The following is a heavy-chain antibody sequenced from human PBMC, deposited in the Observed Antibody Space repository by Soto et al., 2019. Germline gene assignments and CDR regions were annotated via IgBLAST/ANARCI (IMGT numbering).Heavy chain of an antibody. D-gene: IGHD3-10*01. J-gene: IGHJ6*02. CDR1: GGSFSGYY. Sequence: XATLSLTCAVYGGSFSGYYWSWIRQPPGKGLEWIGEINHSGSTNYNPSLKSRVTISVDTSKNQFSLKLSSVTAADTAVYYCALWFGEVWGQGTTVTVSS. CDR3: ALWFGEV. V-gene: IGHV4-34*01. CDR2: INHSGST.